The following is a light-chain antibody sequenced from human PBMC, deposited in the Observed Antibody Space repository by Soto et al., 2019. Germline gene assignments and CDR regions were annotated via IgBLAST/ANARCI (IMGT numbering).Light chain of an antibody. J-gene: IGKJ1*01. CDR3: QQYNKWPLT. CDR2: AVS. V-gene: IGKV3-15*01. CDR1: QSVSRN. Sequence: EILMTQSPGTLSASPGERATLSCRASQSVSRNLAWYQQKPGQAPRLLIYAVSTRATGIPARFSGRGSGKEFTLRISRLQFEDFAVYYCQQYNKWPLTFGQGTKVEIK.